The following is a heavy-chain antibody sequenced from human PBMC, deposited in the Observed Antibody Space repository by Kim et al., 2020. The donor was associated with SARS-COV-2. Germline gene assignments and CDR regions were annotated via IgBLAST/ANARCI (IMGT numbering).Heavy chain of an antibody. D-gene: IGHD3-22*01. CDR3: ASQPKSYDSSGYYRGGYY. V-gene: IGHV5-10-1*01. Sequence: GESLKISCKGSGYSFTSYWISWVRQMPGKGLEWMGRIDPSDSYTNYSPSFQGHVTISADKSISTAYLQWSSLKASDTAMYYCASQPKSYDSSGYYRGGYYWGQGTLVTVSS. CDR1: GYSFTSYW. CDR2: IDPSDSYT. J-gene: IGHJ4*02.